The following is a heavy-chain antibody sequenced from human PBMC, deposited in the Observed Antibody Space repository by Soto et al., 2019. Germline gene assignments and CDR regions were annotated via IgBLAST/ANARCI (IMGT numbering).Heavy chain of an antibody. CDR3: ARDTALAQAFDI. V-gene: IGHV1-69*01. Sequence: QVQLVQSGSEVKSPGSSVRVSCKASGGTFSSSAINWVRQAPGQGLEWMGGIIPIIGTTHYAQNFQGRVSITADESTTTAYMDLSSLRSDDTAVYYCARDTALAQAFDIWGQGTMVTVSA. CDR2: IIPIIGTT. D-gene: IGHD2-21*02. CDR1: GGTFSSSA. J-gene: IGHJ3*02.